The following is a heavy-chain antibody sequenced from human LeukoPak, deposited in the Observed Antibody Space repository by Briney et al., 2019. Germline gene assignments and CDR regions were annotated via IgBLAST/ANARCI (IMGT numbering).Heavy chain of an antibody. Sequence: GGSLRLSCAASGFTISSNYMSWVRQAPGKGLEWVSVIYGGGSTYYADSVKGRFTISRDNSKNTLYLQMNSLRAEDTAKYYCAKDIGGYDSFDYWGQGTQVTVSS. D-gene: IGHD5-12*01. CDR2: IYGGGST. J-gene: IGHJ4*02. CDR3: AKDIGGYDSFDY. CDR1: GFTISSNY. V-gene: IGHV3-53*01.